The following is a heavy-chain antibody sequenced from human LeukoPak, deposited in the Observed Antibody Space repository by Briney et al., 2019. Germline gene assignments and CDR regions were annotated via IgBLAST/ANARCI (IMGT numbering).Heavy chain of an antibody. CDR1: GFTFSSYA. Sequence: GGPLRLSCAASGFTFSSYAMHWVRQAPGKGLEWVAVISYDGSNKYYADSVKGRFTISRDNSKNTLYLQMNSLRAEDTAVYYCARDVRLDYDFWSGPADYWGQGTLVTVSS. J-gene: IGHJ4*02. D-gene: IGHD3-3*01. V-gene: IGHV3-30-3*01. CDR3: ARDVRLDYDFWSGPADY. CDR2: ISYDGSNK.